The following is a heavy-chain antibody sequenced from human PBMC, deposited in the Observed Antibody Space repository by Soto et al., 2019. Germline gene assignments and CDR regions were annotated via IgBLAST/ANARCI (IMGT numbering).Heavy chain of an antibody. D-gene: IGHD2-21*01. V-gene: IGHV3-15*07. Sequence: EVQLLESGGGLVKPGGSLRLSCVASCFTINSSWMNWVRQTPGKGLEWVGRIQTMPDGGTTEYSDSVKGRFAISRDDSNNTLYLQMTSLQTDDTAVYYCARASRWAIGNYWGQGILVTVSS. CDR2: IQTMPDGGTT. CDR3: ARASRWAIGNY. J-gene: IGHJ4*02. CDR1: CFTINSSW.